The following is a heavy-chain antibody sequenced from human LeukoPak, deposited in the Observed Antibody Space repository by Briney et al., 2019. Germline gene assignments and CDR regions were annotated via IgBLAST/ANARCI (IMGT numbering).Heavy chain of an antibody. CDR2: IYYSGST. J-gene: IGHJ4*02. Sequence: TASETLSLTCTVSGGSISSYYWSWIRQPPGKGLEWIGYIYYSGSTNYNPSLKSRVTISVDTSKNQLSLKLSSVTAADTAVYWCARRVYGDIWGQGTLVTVSS. D-gene: IGHD4-17*01. V-gene: IGHV4-59*01. CDR3: ARRVYGDI. CDR1: GGSISSYY.